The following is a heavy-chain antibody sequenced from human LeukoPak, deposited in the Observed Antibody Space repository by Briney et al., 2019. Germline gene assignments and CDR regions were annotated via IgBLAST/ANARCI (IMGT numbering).Heavy chain of an antibody. D-gene: IGHD3-10*01. CDR3: AKEPCGSGRGIDY. Sequence: GGSLRLSCAASGFTFSSYGMHWVRQAPGKGLEWVAFIRYDGSNKYYADSVKGRFTISRDNSKNTLYPQMNSLRAEDTAVYYCAKEPCGSGRGIDYWGQGTLVTVSS. J-gene: IGHJ4*02. CDR1: GFTFSSYG. CDR2: IRYDGSNK. V-gene: IGHV3-30*02.